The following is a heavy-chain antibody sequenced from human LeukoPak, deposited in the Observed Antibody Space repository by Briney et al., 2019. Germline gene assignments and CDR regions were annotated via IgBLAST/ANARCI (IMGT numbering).Heavy chain of an antibody. D-gene: IGHD6-13*01. CDR1: GGAFSSYA. CDR2: IIPILGIA. CDR3: ARDGPYSSSWYWFDP. Sequence: SVKVSCKASGGAFSSYAISWVRQAPGQGLEWMGRIIPILGIANYAQKFQGRVTITADKSTGTAYMELSSLRSEDTAVYYCARDGPYSSSWYWFDPWGQGTLVTVSS. V-gene: IGHV1-69*04. J-gene: IGHJ5*02.